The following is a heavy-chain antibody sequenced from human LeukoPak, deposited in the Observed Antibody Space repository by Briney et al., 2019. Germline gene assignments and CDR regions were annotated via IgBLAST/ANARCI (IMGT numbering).Heavy chain of an antibody. D-gene: IGHD4-23*01. V-gene: IGHV3-7*04. CDR2: INQDGSEK. CDR1: GLAFSRFW. CDR3: ARDPDYGGNSGLDY. J-gene: IGHJ4*02. Sequence: GGSLRLSCAASGLAFSRFWMNWVRQAPGKGLEWVANINQDGSEKYYVDSVKGRFTISRDNAKNSLYLQMNSLRAEDTAVYYCARDPDYGGNSGLDYWGQGTLVTVSS.